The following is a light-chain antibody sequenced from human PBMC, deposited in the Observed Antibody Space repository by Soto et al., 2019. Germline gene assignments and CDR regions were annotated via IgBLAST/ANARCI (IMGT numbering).Light chain of an antibody. CDR1: QSVSSN. Sequence: EIVLTQSPGTLSLSPGERASVSCRASQSVSSNLAWYQQKPGQAPRLPIYGASSRATGIPDRFSGSGSRTDFTLTISRLEPEDFAVYYCQQYGSSPLTFGGGTKVDIK. J-gene: IGKJ4*01. CDR2: GAS. CDR3: QQYGSSPLT. V-gene: IGKV3-20*01.